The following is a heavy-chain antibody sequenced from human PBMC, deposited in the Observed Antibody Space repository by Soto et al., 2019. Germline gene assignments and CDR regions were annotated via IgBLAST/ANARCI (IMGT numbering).Heavy chain of an antibody. Sequence: GSGPTLVNPTQTLTLTCTFSGFSLSTSGMCVSWIRQPPGKALEWLALIDWDDDKYYSTSLKTRLTISKDTSKNQVVLTMTNMDPVDTATYYCARTTVTGDYYYGMDVWGQGTTVTVPS. CDR2: IDWDDDK. D-gene: IGHD4-17*01. J-gene: IGHJ6*02. CDR1: GFSLSTSGMC. CDR3: ARTTVTGDYYYGMDV. V-gene: IGHV2-70*01.